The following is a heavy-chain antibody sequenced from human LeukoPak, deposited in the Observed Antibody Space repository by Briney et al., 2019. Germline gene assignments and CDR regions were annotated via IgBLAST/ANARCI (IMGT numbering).Heavy chain of an antibody. V-gene: IGHV4-59*01. J-gene: IGHJ3*02. CDR1: GGPISSYY. D-gene: IGHD6-19*01. Sequence: HSETLSLTCTVSGGPISSYYWSWIRQPPGKGLEWIGYIYNRGSTNYNPSLKSRVTISVDTSKNQFSLKLRSVTAADTAVYYCARDRPGIAVAGDAFDIWGQGTMVTVSS. CDR2: IYNRGST. CDR3: ARDRPGIAVAGDAFDI.